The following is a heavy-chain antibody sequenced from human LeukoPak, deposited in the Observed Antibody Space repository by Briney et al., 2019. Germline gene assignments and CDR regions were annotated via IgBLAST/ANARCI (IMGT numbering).Heavy chain of an antibody. CDR3: ARGSMTTVVTENWFDP. D-gene: IGHD4-23*01. J-gene: IGHJ5*02. CDR1: GGTFSSYA. Sequence: SVTVSCKASGGTFSSYAISWVRQAPGQGLEWMGRIIPILGIANYAQKFQGRVTITADKSTSTAYTELSSLRSEDTAVYYCARGSMTTVVTENWFDPWGQGTLVTVSS. CDR2: IIPILGIA. V-gene: IGHV1-69*04.